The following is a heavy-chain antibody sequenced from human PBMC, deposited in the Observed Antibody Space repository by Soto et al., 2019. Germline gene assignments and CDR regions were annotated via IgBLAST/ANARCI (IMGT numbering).Heavy chain of an antibody. CDR3: AKPQRWLQLLAYVHF. Sequence: ALRGKCAASGVPRSSNTKSWVRQAPGKGLEWVSAISGSGGSTYYADSVKGRFTISRDNSKNTLYLQMNSLRAEDTAVYYCAKPQRWLQLLAYVHFWGQGSLVTVTS. V-gene: IGHV3-23*01. J-gene: IGHJ4*02. CDR1: GVPRSSNT. CDR2: ISGSGGST. D-gene: IGHD5-12*01.